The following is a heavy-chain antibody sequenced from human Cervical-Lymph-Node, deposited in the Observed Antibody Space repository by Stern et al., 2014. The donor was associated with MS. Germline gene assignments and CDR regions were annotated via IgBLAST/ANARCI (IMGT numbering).Heavy chain of an antibody. CDR1: GFTFSSYA. V-gene: IGHV3-30-3*01. CDR3: ARGYPPRHNFDN. CDR2: ISYDGSNK. D-gene: IGHD2-2*01. Sequence: QVQLVESGGGVVQPGRSLRLSCAASGFTFSSYAMHWVRQAPGKGLEWVAVISYDGSNKYYADSVKGRFTISRDNSKNTLYLQMNSLRAEDTAVYYCARGYPPRHNFDNWGQGTLVTVSS. J-gene: IGHJ4*02.